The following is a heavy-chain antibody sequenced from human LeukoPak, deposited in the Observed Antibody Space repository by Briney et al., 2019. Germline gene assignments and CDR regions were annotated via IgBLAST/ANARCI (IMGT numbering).Heavy chain of an antibody. V-gene: IGHV3-30-3*01. CDR2: ISYDGSNK. J-gene: IGHJ5*02. D-gene: IGHD3-3*01. CDR3: ARGSYFWSGFDP. Sequence: PGKSLRLSCAASGFPFSSYSMHWVRQAPGKGLEWVAVISYDGSNKYYADSVKGRFTISRDNSKNTLYLQVNSLRAEDTAVYYCARGSYFWSGFDPWGQGTLVTVSS. CDR1: GFPFSSYS.